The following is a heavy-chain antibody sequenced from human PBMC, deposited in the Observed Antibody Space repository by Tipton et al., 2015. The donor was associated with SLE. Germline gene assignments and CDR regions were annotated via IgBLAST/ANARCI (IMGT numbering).Heavy chain of an antibody. V-gene: IGHV4-34*01. D-gene: IGHD7-27*01. J-gene: IGHJ4*02. CDR2: ITRRGKT. Sequence: TLSLTCAVHDGSLSTYYWSWFRRPPGRGLEWIGEITRRGKTNYNPSLKSRVTISVDTSKNQFSLNLRSVTAADTAVYYCARYANWGQLHYFDYWGQGTLVT. CDR1: DGSLSTYY. CDR3: ARYANWGQLHYFDY.